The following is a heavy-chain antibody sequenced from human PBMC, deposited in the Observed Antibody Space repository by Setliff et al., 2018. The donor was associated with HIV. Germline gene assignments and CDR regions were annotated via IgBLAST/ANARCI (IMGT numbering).Heavy chain of an antibody. J-gene: IGHJ1*01. CDR1: GGSISSRSYY. V-gene: IGHV4-39*07. D-gene: IGHD6-13*01. CDR3: ARVPTSSWYVTTQRTKEYFHH. Sequence: PSETLSLTCSVSGGSISSRSYYWGWIRQPPGKGLEWIGTISYSGNTYYNPSLKSRVTISTDTSRNQFSLRLSSVTAADTAIYYCARVPTSSWYVTTQRTKEYFHHWGQGTLVTVSS. CDR2: ISYSGNT.